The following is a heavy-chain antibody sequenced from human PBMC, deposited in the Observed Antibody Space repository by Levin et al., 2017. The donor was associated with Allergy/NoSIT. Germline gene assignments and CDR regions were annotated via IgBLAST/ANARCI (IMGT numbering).Heavy chain of an antibody. Sequence: SQTLSLTCAISGDTVSSGSTAWNWIRQSPSRGLEWLGRIYYRSKWYNDYALSVESRITINPDTSKNQFSLQLNSVTPEDTAVYDWSRGYYRGSNYYYYGLDVWGQGTTVTVSS. V-gene: IGHV6-1*01. CDR2: IYYRSKWYN. CDR3: SRGYYRGSNYYYYGLDV. J-gene: IGHJ6*02. D-gene: IGHD1-26*01. CDR1: GDTVSSGSTA.